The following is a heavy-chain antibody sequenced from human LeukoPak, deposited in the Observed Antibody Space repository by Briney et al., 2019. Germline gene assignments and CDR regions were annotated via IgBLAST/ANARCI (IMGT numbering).Heavy chain of an antibody. CDR1: GGSFSGYY. D-gene: IGHD6-13*01. CDR3: ATSPEEGDSSSWYRYFDY. J-gene: IGHJ4*02. V-gene: IGHV4-34*01. Sequence: SETLSLTCAVYGGSFSGYYWSWIRQPPGKGLEWIGEINHSGSTNYNPSLKSRVTISVDTSKNQFSLKRSSVTAADTAVYYCATSPEEGDSSSWYRYFDYWGQGTLVTVSS. CDR2: INHSGST.